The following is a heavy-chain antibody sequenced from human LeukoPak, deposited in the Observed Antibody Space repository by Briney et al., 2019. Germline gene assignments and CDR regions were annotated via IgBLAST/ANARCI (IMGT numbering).Heavy chain of an antibody. V-gene: IGHV3-30*18. CDR3: AKDLDGDSNY. Sequence: PGRSLRLSCAASGFTFSSYGMHWVRQAPGKGQEWVAVISYDGSNKYYADSVKGRFTISRDNSKNTLYLQMNSLRAEDTAVYYCAKDLDGDSNYWGQGTLVTVSS. CDR2: ISYDGSNK. CDR1: GFTFSSYG. D-gene: IGHD2-21*01. J-gene: IGHJ4*02.